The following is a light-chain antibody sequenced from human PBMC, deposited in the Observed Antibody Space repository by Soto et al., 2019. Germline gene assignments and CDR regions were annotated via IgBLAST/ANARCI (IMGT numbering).Light chain of an antibody. V-gene: IGKV1-5*01. CDR1: QSISSW. Sequence: EIHMTQSRSTLSASVLDRFTITCRASQSISSWLAWYQQKPGKAPKLLIYDASSLESGVPSRFSGSGSGTEFTLTISSLQPDDFATYYCQQYNSYSRTFGQGTKVDIK. J-gene: IGKJ1*01. CDR3: QQYNSYSRT. CDR2: DAS.